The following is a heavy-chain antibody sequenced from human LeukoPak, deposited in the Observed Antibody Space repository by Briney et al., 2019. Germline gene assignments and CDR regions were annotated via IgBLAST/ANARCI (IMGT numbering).Heavy chain of an antibody. D-gene: IGHD1-26*01. V-gene: IGHV1-46*01. CDR3: ARLERVGASYYYYYYGMDV. J-gene: IGHJ6*02. Sequence: ASVKVSCKASGYTFTSYYMHWVRQAPGQGLEWMGIINPSGGSTSYAQKFQGRVTMTRDTSTSTVYMELSSLRSEDTAEYYCARLERVGASYYYYYYGMDVWGQGTTVTVSS. CDR2: INPSGGST. CDR1: GYTFTSYY.